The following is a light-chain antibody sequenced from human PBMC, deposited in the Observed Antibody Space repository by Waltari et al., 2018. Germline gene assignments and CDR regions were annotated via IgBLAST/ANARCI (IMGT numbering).Light chain of an antibody. CDR2: MAS. V-gene: IGKV1-5*03. CDR1: QSVGTW. Sequence: DIQMTQSPSTLSASVGDRVTISCRASQSVGTWLAWYQQKPGKAPKLLIYMASSLESGVPSRVSGSGSGTEFTLTISSLQPDDFATDSCQQYSSFSTFGQGTKVDI. J-gene: IGKJ2*01. CDR3: QQYSSFST.